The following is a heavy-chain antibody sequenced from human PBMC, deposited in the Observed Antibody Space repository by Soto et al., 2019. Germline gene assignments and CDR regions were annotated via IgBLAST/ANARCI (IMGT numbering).Heavy chain of an antibody. J-gene: IGHJ4*02. D-gene: IGHD6-19*01. V-gene: IGHV2-5*02. CDR1: GFSLSSTRVA. Sequence: QITLKESGPTLVKPTQTLTLTCTFSGFSLSSTRVAVGWIRQPPGKALEWLALIYWDDDKRYSPFLKSRLTITKDTSKNQSVLTMTNKDPVDTATYYCAHSVVAGLGYYFDYWGQGTLVTVSS. CDR3: AHSVVAGLGYYFDY. CDR2: IYWDDDK.